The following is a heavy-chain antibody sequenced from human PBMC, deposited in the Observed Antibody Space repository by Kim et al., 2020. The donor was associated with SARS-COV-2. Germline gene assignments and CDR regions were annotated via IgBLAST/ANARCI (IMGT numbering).Heavy chain of an antibody. CDR2: IYTSGST. CDR1: GGSISSYY. Sequence: SETLSLTCTVSGGSISSYYWSWIRQPAGKGLEWIGRIYTSGSTNYNPSLKSRVTMSVDTSKNQFSLKLSSVTAADTAVYYCAREDPLYYYGSAPTRWFDPWGQGTLVTVSS. CDR3: AREDPLYYYGSAPTRWFDP. J-gene: IGHJ5*02. D-gene: IGHD3-10*01. V-gene: IGHV4-4*07.